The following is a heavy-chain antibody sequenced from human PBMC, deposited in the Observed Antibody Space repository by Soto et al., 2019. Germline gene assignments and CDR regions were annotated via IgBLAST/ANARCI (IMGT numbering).Heavy chain of an antibody. D-gene: IGHD5-18*01. Sequence: QVQLVQSGAEVKKPGAVVKVSCKASGYTFTSYDINWVRQATGQELEWMGWMSPNSGNTGYAQKFQGRVTMTRNTSISTAYMELSRLRSEDTAVYYSARVPRGYSDGYRRYYYGIDVWGQGTTVTVSS. CDR2: MSPNSGNT. CDR1: GYTFTSYD. J-gene: IGHJ6*02. V-gene: IGHV1-8*01. CDR3: ARVPRGYSDGYRRYYYGIDV.